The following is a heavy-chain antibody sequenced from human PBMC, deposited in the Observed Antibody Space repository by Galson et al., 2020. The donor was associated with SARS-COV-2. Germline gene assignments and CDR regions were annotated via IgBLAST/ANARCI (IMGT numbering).Heavy chain of an antibody. Sequence: GGSLRLSCAASESTFKNYGMHWVRQAPGKGLEWVAVISYDGSNEYYADSVKGRFTISRDNSKNTLYLQMNSLRTEDTAMYFCARSAGRAARNYFDPWGQGTLVTVSS. CDR3: ARSAGRAARNYFDP. CDR2: ISYDGSNE. CDR1: ESTFKNYG. D-gene: IGHD6-6*01. V-gene: IGHV3-30*03. J-gene: IGHJ5*02.